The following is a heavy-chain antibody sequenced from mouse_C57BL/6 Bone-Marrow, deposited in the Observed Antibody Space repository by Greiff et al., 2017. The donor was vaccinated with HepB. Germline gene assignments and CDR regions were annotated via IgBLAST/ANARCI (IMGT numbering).Heavy chain of an antibody. CDR1: GFTFSSYG. V-gene: IGHV5-6*01. D-gene: IGHD1-1*01. J-gene: IGHJ3*01. CDR2: ISSGGSYT. CDR3: ASPIYYYGSSLFAY. Sequence: EVHLVESGGDLVKPGGSLKLSCAASGFTFSSYGMSWVRQTPDKRLEWVATISSGGSYTYYPDSVKGRFTISRDNAKNTLYLQMSSLKSEDTAMYYCASPIYYYGSSLFAYWGQGTLVTVSA.